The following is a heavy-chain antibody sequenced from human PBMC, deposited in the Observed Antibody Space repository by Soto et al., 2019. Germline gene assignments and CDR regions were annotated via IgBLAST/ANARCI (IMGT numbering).Heavy chain of an antibody. Sequence: QVQLQESGPGLVKPSQTLSLTCTVSGGSISSVNFYWNWIRQHPGKGLEWIGFISYSGSTYYNPTLRSRVTISVDTSKNPCPLKLSSVTAADTAVYFWAREEAPRIERWFDPWCQGTLVTVSS. D-gene: IGHD6-6*01. J-gene: IGHJ5*02. CDR1: GGSISSVNFY. CDR2: ISYSGST. V-gene: IGHV4-31*03. CDR3: AREEAPRIERWFDP.